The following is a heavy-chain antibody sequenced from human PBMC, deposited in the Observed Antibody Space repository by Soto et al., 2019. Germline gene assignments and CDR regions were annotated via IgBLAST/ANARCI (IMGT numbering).Heavy chain of an antibody. CDR2: ISYDGRNE. CDR3: AKDLYYYDSSGPNDY. J-gene: IGHJ4*02. CDR1: GFTFSTYA. D-gene: IGHD3-22*01. Sequence: QVQLVESGGGVVQPGRSLRLSCAASGFTFSTYAMHWVRQAPGKGLEWVAVISYDGRNEYYADSVKGRFTISRDNSKNTLYLQMNSLRADDTAVYYCAKDLYYYDSSGPNDYWGQGILVTVSS. V-gene: IGHV3-30*18.